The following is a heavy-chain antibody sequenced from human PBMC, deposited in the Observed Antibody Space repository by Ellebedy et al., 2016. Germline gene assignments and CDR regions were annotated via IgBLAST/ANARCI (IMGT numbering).Heavy chain of an antibody. CDR2: ISSSSDTI. CDR1: GFTFSIYS. V-gene: IGHV3-48*02. D-gene: IGHD1-26*01. J-gene: IGHJ6*02. CDR3: AKDRDSAYYFYYGMDV. Sequence: GGSLRLSXVASGFTFSIYSMNWVRQAPGKGLEWVSYISSSSDTIYYADSVKGRFTISRDNAKNSLFLQMNSLRDEDTAVYYCAKDRDSAYYFYYGMDVWGQGTTVTVSS.